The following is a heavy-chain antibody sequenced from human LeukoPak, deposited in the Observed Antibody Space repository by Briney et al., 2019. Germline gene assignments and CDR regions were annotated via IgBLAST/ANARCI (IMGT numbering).Heavy chain of an antibody. CDR3: ARDYCSSTSCLFDY. D-gene: IGHD2-2*01. V-gene: IGHV1-2*06. CDR1: GGTFSSYA. Sequence: ASVKVSCKASGGTFSSYAINWVRQAPGQGLEWMGRINPNSGDTNYAQKFQGRVTMTRDTSISTAYMELSRLRSDDTAVYCCARDYCSSTSCLFDYWGQGTLVTVSS. CDR2: INPNSGDT. J-gene: IGHJ4*02.